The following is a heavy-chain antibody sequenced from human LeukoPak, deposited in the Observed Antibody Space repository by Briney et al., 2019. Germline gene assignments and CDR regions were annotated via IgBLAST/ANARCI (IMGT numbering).Heavy chain of an antibody. J-gene: IGHJ6*03. Sequence: SETLSLTCTVSGGSISSYYWSWIRQPPGKGLEWIGYIYYSGSTNYNPSLKSRVTISVGTSKNQFSLKLSSVTAADTAVYYCAREVEWFGELYYYYYMDVWGKGTTVTVSS. CDR2: IYYSGST. CDR3: AREVEWFGELYYYYYMDV. D-gene: IGHD3-10*01. V-gene: IGHV4-59*01. CDR1: GGSISSYY.